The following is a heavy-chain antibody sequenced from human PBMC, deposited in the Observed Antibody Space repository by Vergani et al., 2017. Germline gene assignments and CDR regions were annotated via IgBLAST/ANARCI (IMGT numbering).Heavy chain of an antibody. CDR1: GGSISSYY. V-gene: IGHV4-59*08. J-gene: IGHJ4*02. Sequence: QVQLQESGPGLVKPSETLSLTCTVSGGSISSYYWSWIRQPPGKGLEWIGYIYYSGSTNYNPSLKSRVTISVDTSKNQFSLKLSSVTAADTAVYYCARGGSMSPLHFDYWGQGTLGTVSS. D-gene: IGHD2/OR15-2a*01. CDR3: ARGGSMSPLHFDY. CDR2: IYYSGST.